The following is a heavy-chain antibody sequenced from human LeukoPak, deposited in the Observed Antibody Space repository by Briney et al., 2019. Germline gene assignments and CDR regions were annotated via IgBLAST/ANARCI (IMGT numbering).Heavy chain of an antibody. Sequence: ASVKVSCKASGYTFTGYYMHWVRQAPGQGLEWMGWINPNSGGTNYAQKFQGRVTMTRDTSISTAYMELSRLRSDDTAVYYCAREGAAAGRIPLYYYYYYMDVWGKGTTVTISS. V-gene: IGHV1-2*02. D-gene: IGHD6-13*01. J-gene: IGHJ6*03. CDR1: GYTFTGYY. CDR3: AREGAAAGRIPLYYYYYYMDV. CDR2: INPNSGGT.